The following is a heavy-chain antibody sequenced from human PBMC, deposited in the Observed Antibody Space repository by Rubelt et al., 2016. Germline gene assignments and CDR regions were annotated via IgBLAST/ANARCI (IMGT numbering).Heavy chain of an antibody. V-gene: IGHV4-4*07. Sequence: QVQLQESGPGLVKPSETLSLTCTVFGASMSDFRVSWIRQSAAKGLEWIGRAFSNGNTMYNPSLESRVTVSVDTSKKQFSLTLTSGAAAHTAIYYCARDYFGTPGNWFNPWGQGVLVTVSS. CDR2: AFSNGNT. D-gene: IGHD1-1*01. CDR3: ARDYFGTPGNWFNP. J-gene: IGHJ5*02. CDR1: GASMSDFR.